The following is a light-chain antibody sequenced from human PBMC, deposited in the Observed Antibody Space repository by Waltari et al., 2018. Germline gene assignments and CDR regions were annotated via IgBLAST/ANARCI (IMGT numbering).Light chain of an antibody. V-gene: IGLV2-14*03. J-gene: IGLJ2*01. CDR2: DVS. CDR1: SSDVGGYNY. CDR3: SSYTSSSPVV. Sequence: QSALTQPASVSGSPGQSIPISCTGTSSDVGGYNYVSWYQQHPGKAPKLMIYDVSNRPSGVSNRVSGSKSGNTASLTISGLQAEDEADYYCSSYTSSSPVVFGGGTKLTVL.